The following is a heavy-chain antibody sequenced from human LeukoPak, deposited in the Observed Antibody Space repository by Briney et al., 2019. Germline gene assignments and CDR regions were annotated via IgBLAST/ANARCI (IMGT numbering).Heavy chain of an antibody. CDR3: ARSGYSYGLIPYYFDY. V-gene: IGHV3-7*03. CDR2: IKQDGSEK. D-gene: IGHD5-18*01. Sequence: GGSLRLSCAASGFTFSSYWMSWVRQAPGKGLEWVANIKQDGSEKYYVDSVKGRFTISRDNAKNSLYLQMNSLRAEDTAVYYCARSGYSYGLIPYYFDYWGQGTLVTASS. J-gene: IGHJ4*02. CDR1: GFTFSSYW.